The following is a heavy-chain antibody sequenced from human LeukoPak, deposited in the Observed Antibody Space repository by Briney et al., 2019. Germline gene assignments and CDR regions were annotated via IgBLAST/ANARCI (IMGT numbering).Heavy chain of an antibody. CDR3: ARDEYLWSGYYPNQVFDY. CDR1: GFTFSSYE. V-gene: IGHV3-48*03. D-gene: IGHD3-3*01. Sequence: GGSLRLSCVASGFTFSSYEMNWVRQAPGKGLEWLSYIGSSDSTTHYADSVKGRFTISRDNAKNSLYLQMNSLRAEDTAEYYCARDEYLWSGYYPNQVFDYWGQGTLVTVSS. J-gene: IGHJ4*02. CDR2: IGSSDSTT.